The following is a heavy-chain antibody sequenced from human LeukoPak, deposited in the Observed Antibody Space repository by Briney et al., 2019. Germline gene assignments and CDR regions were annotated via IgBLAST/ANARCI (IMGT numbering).Heavy chain of an antibody. J-gene: IGHJ4*02. V-gene: IGHV3-30*03. CDR3: AREGRAAAGRHFDC. CDR2: ISYDGSNK. Sequence: PGGSLRLSCAASGFTFSSYGMHWVRQAPGKGLEWVAVISYDGSNKYYADSVKGRFTISRDNSKNTLYLQMNSLRAEDTAVYYCAREGRAAAGRHFDCWGQGTLVTVSS. CDR1: GFTFSSYG. D-gene: IGHD6-13*01.